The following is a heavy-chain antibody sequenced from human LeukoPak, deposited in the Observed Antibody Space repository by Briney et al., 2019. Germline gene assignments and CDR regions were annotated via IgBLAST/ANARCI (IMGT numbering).Heavy chain of an antibody. CDR2: IYHSGST. CDR1: GYSISSGYY. D-gene: IGHD2-8*01. CDR3: ARDVLVYAIRQGGDDY. Sequence: SETLSLTCAVSGYSISSGYYWGWIRQPPGKGLERIGSIYHSGSTYYNPSLKSRVTISVDTSKNQFSLKLSSVTAADTAVYYCARDVLVYAIRQGGDDYWGQGTLVTVSS. V-gene: IGHV4-38-2*02. J-gene: IGHJ4*02.